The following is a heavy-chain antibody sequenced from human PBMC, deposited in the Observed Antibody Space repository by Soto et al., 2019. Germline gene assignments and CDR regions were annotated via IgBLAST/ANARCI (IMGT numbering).Heavy chain of an antibody. J-gene: IGHJ3*02. V-gene: IGHV3-74*01. Sequence: GGSLRLSCAASGFTFSSYWMHWVRQAPGKGLVWVSRINSDGSSTSYADSVKGRFTISRDNAKNTLYLQMNSLRAEDTDVYYCARGDCSGGSCYAFDIWGQGTMVTVSS. CDR1: GFTFSSYW. CDR3: ARGDCSGGSCYAFDI. D-gene: IGHD2-15*01. CDR2: INSDGSST.